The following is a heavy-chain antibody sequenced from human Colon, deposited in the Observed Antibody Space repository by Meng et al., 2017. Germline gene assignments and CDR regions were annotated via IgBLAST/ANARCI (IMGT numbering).Heavy chain of an antibody. CDR1: GGSVSSGTYY. J-gene: IGHJ4*02. Sequence: QAQEPGPGLVRPSETLSLTCTVSGGSVSSGTYYWSWIRQPPGKGLEWIGCIYYSGTTNYNPSLKSRVTISVDTSKNQFSLKLSSVTPADTAVYFCARDRVPGKYWGQGTLVTVSS. V-gene: IGHV4-61*01. CDR3: ARDRVPGKY. CDR2: IYYSGTT. D-gene: IGHD1-14*01.